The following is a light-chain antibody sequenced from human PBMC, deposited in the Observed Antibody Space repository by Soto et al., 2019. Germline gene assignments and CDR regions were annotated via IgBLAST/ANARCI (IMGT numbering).Light chain of an antibody. J-gene: IGKJ1*01. V-gene: IGKV3-15*01. CDR3: QQYNNWPPGA. CDR2: GAS. CDR1: QSDSSN. Sequence: EIVMTQSPVTLSVSPGERVTLSCRASQSDSSNLAWYQQKPGQAPRLLIYGASTRATGISARFSGSGSGTEFTLTISSLQSEDFAIYYCQQYNNWPPGAFGQGTKVGIK.